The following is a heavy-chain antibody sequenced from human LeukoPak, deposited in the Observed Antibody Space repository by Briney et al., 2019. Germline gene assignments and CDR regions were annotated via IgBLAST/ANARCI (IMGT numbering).Heavy chain of an antibody. CDR3: ARHRAIGSSRWFDP. V-gene: IGHV5-51*01. CDR1: GNDFTNYW. Sequence: GESLKISCTGSGNDFTNYWIAWVRQMPGKGLEWMGIIYPGDSDTRYSPFFQGQVASSADKSISTAYLQWSSLKASDTAMYYCARHRAIGSSRWFDPWGQGTLVTVSS. CDR2: IYPGDSDT. D-gene: IGHD2-2*01. J-gene: IGHJ5*02.